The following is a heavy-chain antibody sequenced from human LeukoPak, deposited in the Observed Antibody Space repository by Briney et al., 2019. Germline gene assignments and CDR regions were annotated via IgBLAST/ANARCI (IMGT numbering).Heavy chain of an antibody. CDR3: ARGGGRSGAFGY. V-gene: IGHV3-7*05. CDR1: GFTFSNHW. Sequence: GGSLRLSCAASGFTFSNHWMTWVRQAPGKGLEWVANIKADGSEAHYVDSVKGRFSISRDNAKNSLYLQMNSLRDDDTAVYYCARGGGRSGAFGYLGQGTLVAVSS. J-gene: IGHJ4*02. D-gene: IGHD3-3*01. CDR2: IKADGSEA.